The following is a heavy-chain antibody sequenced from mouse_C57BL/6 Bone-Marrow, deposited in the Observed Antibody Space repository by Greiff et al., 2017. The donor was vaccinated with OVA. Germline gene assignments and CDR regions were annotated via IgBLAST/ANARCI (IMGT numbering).Heavy chain of an antibody. CDR3: ARTLDYYGSSGDY. CDR2: ISDGGSYT. CDR1: GFTFSSYA. V-gene: IGHV5-4*01. Sequence: EVQGVESGGGLVKPGGSLKLSCAASGFTFSSYAMSWVRQTPEKRLEWVATISDGGSYTYYPDNVKGRFTISRDNAKNNLYLQMSHLKSEDTAMYYCARTLDYYGSSGDYWGQGTTLTVSS. J-gene: IGHJ2*01. D-gene: IGHD1-1*01.